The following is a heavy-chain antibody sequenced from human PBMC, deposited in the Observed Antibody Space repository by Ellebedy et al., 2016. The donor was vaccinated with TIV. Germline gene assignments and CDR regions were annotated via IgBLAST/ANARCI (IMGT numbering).Heavy chain of an antibody. Sequence: SETLSLTXSVSDGSVNNRGYYWAWLRQPPGKGLEWIGHIHYTGSTDYNPSPKSRLTISVDTSKNHFSLIVTSVTAADTATYFCAGGTHYNYGWDVWGQGTTVIVS. J-gene: IGHJ6*02. CDR1: DGSVNNRGYY. V-gene: IGHV4-61*03. CDR3: AGGTHYNYGWDV. CDR2: IHYTGST.